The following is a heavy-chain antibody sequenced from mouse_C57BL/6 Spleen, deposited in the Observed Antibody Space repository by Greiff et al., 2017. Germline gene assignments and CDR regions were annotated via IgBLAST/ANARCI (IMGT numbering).Heavy chain of an antibody. D-gene: IGHD1-1*01. CDR3: ARPYYGSSLYYFDY. CDR1: GFTFSSYG. Sequence: DVMLVESGGDLVKPGGSLKLSCAASGFTFSSYGMSWVRQTPDKRLEWVATISSGGSYTNYPDSVKGRFTISRDNAKNTLYLQMISLKSEATAMYYCARPYYGSSLYYFDYWAQGTTLTVSS. CDR2: ISSGGSYT. V-gene: IGHV5-6*02. J-gene: IGHJ2*01.